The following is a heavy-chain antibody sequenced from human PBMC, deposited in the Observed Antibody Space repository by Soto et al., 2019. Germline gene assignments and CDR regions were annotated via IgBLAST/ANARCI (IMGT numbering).Heavy chain of an antibody. J-gene: IGHJ4*02. V-gene: IGHV3-30*18. CDR3: AKEMYPRTVLDSSSPWGDY. Sequence: GGSLRLSCAVSGFTFSDYGMHWVRQAPGKGLEWVAVMSYAGTYKYYADSVKGRLTISRDLSGNTLFLERNSLRLEDTAVYFCAKEMYPRTVLDSSSPWGDYWGQGTLFTVSS. CDR2: MSYAGTYK. D-gene: IGHD6-6*01. CDR1: GFTFSDYG.